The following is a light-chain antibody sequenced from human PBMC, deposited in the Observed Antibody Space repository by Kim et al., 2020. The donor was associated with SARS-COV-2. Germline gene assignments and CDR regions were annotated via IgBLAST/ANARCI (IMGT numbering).Light chain of an antibody. V-gene: IGLV2-14*01. CDR3: SAYARYTIGHLV. J-gene: IGLJ2*01. CDR2: EVN. CDR1: GSDVGGYKY. Sequence: QSALTQPASVSGSPGQSITISCTGSGSDVGGYKYVSWYQQNPGKAPKLILYEVNNWPSGISYRFSGSKSGNTASLTISELQAEDEGFYHCSAYARYTIGHLVFGGGTQLTVL.